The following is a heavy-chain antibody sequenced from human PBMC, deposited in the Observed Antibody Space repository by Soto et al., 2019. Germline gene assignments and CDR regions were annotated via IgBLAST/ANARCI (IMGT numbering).Heavy chain of an antibody. J-gene: IGHJ4*02. Sequence: QITLKESGPTLVKPTQTLTLTCTFSGFSLSISGVGVGWIRQPPGKALEWLALIYWNDDKSYSPSLKSRLTVTNDTSNNQAVLTITNMDPVDTATYYCAHRQWQQLLWLTNWGQGTLVTVSS. CDR2: IYWNDDK. CDR3: AHRQWQQLLWLTN. V-gene: IGHV2-5*01. CDR1: GFSLSISGVG. D-gene: IGHD6-13*01.